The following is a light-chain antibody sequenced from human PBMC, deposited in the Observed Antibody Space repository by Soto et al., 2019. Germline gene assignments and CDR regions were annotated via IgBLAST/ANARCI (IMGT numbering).Light chain of an antibody. V-gene: IGKV1-12*01. CDR3: QQTNRFPLT. CDR1: QDIGNW. J-gene: IGKJ4*01. Sequence: DIQMTQSPSSVSASVGDRVTITYRASQDIGNWLAWYQQRPGKAPKLLIYAASNLQSGVPSRFSGSGSGTDFTLIITSLQPEDFAHYYCQQTNRFPLTFGGGTNVEIK. CDR2: AAS.